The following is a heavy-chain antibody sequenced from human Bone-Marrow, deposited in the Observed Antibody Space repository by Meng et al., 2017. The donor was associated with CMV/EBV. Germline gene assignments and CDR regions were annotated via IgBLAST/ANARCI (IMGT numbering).Heavy chain of an antibody. CDR3: AKGVGVVVPAARYFPH. Sequence: GGSLRLSCAASGFTFSSYAMSWVRQAPGKGLEWVSAISGSGGSTYYADSVKGRFTISRDNSKNTLYLQMNSLRAEDTAVYYCAKGVGVVVPAARYFPHWGQGTLVTVYS. CDR1: GFTFSSYA. CDR2: ISGSGGST. V-gene: IGHV3-23*01. D-gene: IGHD2-2*01. J-gene: IGHJ1*01.